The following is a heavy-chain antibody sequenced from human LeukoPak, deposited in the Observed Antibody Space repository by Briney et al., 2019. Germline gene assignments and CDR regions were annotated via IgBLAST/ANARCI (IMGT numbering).Heavy chain of an antibody. CDR1: GYTFTGYY. CDR2: INPNSGGT. Sequence: ASVTVSFKASGYTFTGYYMHWVRQAPGQGLEWMGWINPNSGGTNYAQKFQGRVTITRDTSISTAYMELSRLRSDDTAVYYCARENENWFDPWGQGTLVTVSS. V-gene: IGHV1-2*02. J-gene: IGHJ5*02. CDR3: ARENENWFDP. D-gene: IGHD1-1*01.